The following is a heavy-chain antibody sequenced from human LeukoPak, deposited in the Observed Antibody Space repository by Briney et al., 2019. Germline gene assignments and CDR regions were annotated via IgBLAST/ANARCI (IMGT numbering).Heavy chain of an antibody. CDR1: GGSFSGYY. CDR2: INHSGST. CDR3: ARRLGGGSCYSINYYYYMDV. J-gene: IGHJ6*03. Sequence: SETLSLTCAVYGGSFSGYYWSWLRQPPGKGLEWIGEINHSGSTNYNPSPKSRVTISVDTSKNQFSLKLSSVTAADTAVYYCARRLGGGSCYSINYYYYMDVWGKGTTVTVSS. D-gene: IGHD2-15*01. V-gene: IGHV4-34*01.